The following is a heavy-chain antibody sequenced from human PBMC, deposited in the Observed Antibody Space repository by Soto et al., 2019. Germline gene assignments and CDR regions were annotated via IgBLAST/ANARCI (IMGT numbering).Heavy chain of an antibody. D-gene: IGHD2-8*01. V-gene: IGHV3-33*01. Sequence: GRSLRLSCAASGFTFSSYGMHWVRQAPGKGLEWVAVIWYDGSNKYYADSVKGRFTISRDNSKNTLYLQMNSLRAEDTAVYYCARDGGNCTNGVCYYLGAFDIWGQGTMVTVSS. CDR2: IWYDGSNK. CDR3: ARDGGNCTNGVCYYLGAFDI. CDR1: GFTFSSYG. J-gene: IGHJ3*02.